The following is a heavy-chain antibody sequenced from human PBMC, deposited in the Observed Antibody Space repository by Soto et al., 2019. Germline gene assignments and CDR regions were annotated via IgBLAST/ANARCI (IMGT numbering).Heavy chain of an antibody. CDR2: IYYSGIT. CDR1: GGSISSYY. V-gene: IGHV4-59*01. CDR3: AGSYRRYCSGGSCYSYYAYYMDV. D-gene: IGHD2-15*01. Sequence: QVQLQESGPGLVKPSETLSLTCTVSGGSISSYYWSWIRQPPGKGLEWIGYIYYSGITNYNPSLKRVVTISVDTSKNQFSLKLSSVTAEDTAVYYCAGSYRRYCSGGSCYSYYAYYMDVWGTVTTVTVSS. J-gene: IGHJ6*03.